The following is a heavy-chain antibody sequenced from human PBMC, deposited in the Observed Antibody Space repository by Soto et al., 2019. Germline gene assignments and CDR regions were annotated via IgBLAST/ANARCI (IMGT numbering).Heavy chain of an antibody. V-gene: IGHV4-39*01. CDR3: ARLQRRWLNAYY. CDR2: IYYSGTS. J-gene: IGHJ4*02. D-gene: IGHD3-16*01. CDR1: GGSINSTSSY. Sequence: QLQLQESGPGLVKPSETLSLTCTVSGGSINSTSSYLAWIRQLPGKGLEWIGSIYYSGTSYSNPSLKSRISMSVDTSRNQFSLKLNSVAAADTAVYYCARLQRRWLNAYYCGQETLVTFSS.